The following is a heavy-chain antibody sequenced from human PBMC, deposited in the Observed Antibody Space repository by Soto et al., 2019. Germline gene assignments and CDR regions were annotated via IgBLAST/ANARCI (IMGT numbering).Heavy chain of an antibody. J-gene: IGHJ3*01. D-gene: IGHD3-10*01. V-gene: IGHV3-7*05. CDR1: GVTFSRSW. Sequence: EVQLVESGGGLAEPGGSLRLSCAASGVTFSRSWMTWVRQAPGEGLEWVANIKQDGSVTHYGDSVEGRFTLSRDNAKNSLYLQLHSLRPEDTAVYYCARDFSPSGEFFYGAFEVWGQGTLVTVSS. CDR3: ARDFSPSGEFFYGAFEV. CDR2: IKQDGSVT.